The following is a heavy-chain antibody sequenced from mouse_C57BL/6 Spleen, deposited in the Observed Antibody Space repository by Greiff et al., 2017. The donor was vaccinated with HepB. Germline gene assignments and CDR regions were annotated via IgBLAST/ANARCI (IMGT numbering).Heavy chain of an antibody. CDR3: ARVDSNFDY. CDR1: GFTFSDYY. J-gene: IGHJ2*01. Sequence: EVKLVESEGGLVQPGSSMKLSCTASGFTFSDYYMAWVRQVPEKGLEWVANINYDGSSTYYLDTLKSRFIISRDNAKNILYLQMSSLKSEDAATYYCARVDSNFDYWGQGTTLTVSS. CDR2: INYDGSST. D-gene: IGHD2-4*01. V-gene: IGHV5-16*01.